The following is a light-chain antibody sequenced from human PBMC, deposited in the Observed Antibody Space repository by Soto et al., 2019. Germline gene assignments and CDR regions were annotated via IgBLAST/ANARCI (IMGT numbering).Light chain of an antibody. Sequence: QSALTQPASVSGSPGQSITISCTGTSSELAIYNYVSWYQQQPGKAPKLMIYQVTNRTSGVSNRFSGSRSGNTASLTISGLQAEDEADYYCSSYTDSSNYAFGTGTKVTVL. J-gene: IGLJ1*01. V-gene: IGLV2-14*01. CDR1: SSELAIYNY. CDR3: SSYTDSSNYA. CDR2: QVT.